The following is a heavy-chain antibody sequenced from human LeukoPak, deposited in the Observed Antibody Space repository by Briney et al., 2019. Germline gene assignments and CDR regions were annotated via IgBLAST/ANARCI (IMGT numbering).Heavy chain of an antibody. CDR3: ARVDSLVAMYFDY. V-gene: IGHV4-38-2*02. CDR2: IYHSGST. CDR1: GYSISSGYY. J-gene: IGHJ4*02. Sequence: SETLSLTCTVSGYSISSGYYWGWIRQPPGKGLEWIGSIYHSGSTYYNPSLKSRVTISVDTSKNQFSLKLSSVTAADTAVYYCARVDSLVAMYFDYWGQGTLVTVSS. D-gene: IGHD5-12*01.